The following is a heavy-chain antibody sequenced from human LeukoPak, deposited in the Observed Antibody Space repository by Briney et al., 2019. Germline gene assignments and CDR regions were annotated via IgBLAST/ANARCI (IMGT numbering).Heavy chain of an antibody. J-gene: IGHJ4*02. V-gene: IGHV4-34*01. Sequence: SETLSLTCAVYGGYFSGYYWSWIRQPPGKGLEWIGSIYYGGYSYYNPSLKSRVTISVDTSKNQFSLKLSSVTAADTAVYYCARQGDSYGPLLGYWGQGTLVTVSS. CDR2: IYYGGYS. CDR3: ARQGDSYGPLLGY. CDR1: GGYFSGYY. D-gene: IGHD5-18*01.